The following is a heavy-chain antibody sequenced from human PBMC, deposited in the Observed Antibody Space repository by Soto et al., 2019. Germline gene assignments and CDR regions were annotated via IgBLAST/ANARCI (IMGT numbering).Heavy chain of an antibody. V-gene: IGHV4-59*01. J-gene: IGHJ5*02. CDR1: GGSISSYY. Sequence: SETLSLTCTVSGGSISSYYWSWIRQPPGKGLEWIGYIYYSGSTNYNPSLKSRVTMSVDTSKKQFSLQLTSVTTADTAVYYCERFLKFLKLITGFDPWGPGILVTVS. CDR3: ERFLKFLKLITGFDP. D-gene: IGHD2-15*01. CDR2: IYYSGST.